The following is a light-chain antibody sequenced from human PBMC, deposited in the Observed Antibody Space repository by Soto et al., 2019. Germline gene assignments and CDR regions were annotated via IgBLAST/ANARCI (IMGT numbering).Light chain of an antibody. CDR2: AAS. CDR3: QQYGSSPRT. V-gene: IGKV3-20*01. CDR1: QSVSYNY. Sequence: EIVLTQSPGTRSLSPGERATLSSRDSQSVSYNYLAWYQQKPGQAPRLLIYAASSRATGIPDRFSGSGSGTDFTLTISRLEPEDFAMYYCQQYGSSPRTFGQGTKVEIK. J-gene: IGKJ1*01.